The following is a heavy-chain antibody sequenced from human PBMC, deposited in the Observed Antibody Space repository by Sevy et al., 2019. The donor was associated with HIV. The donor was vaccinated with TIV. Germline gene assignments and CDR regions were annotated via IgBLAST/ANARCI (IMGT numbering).Heavy chain of an antibody. D-gene: IGHD6-13*01. CDR1: GFTFSSYG. V-gene: IGHV3-33*01. CDR2: IWYDGSNK. Sequence: GGSLRLSCAASGFTFSSYGMHWVRQAPGKGLEWVAAIWYDGSNKYYADSVKGRFTISRDNSKNTVYLQMNSLRAEDTAVYYCASDWGIAAAGFQTDFDYWGQGTLVTVSS. CDR3: ASDWGIAAAGFQTDFDY. J-gene: IGHJ4*02.